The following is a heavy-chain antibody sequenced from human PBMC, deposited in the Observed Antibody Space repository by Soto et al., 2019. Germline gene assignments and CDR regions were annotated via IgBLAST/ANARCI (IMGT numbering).Heavy chain of an antibody. J-gene: IGHJ2*01. CDR1: GGSISGYY. D-gene: IGHD2-21*01. V-gene: IGHV4-59*08. CDR2: IYYIGNT. CDR3: ARHVANGFTFDL. Sequence: QVQLQESGPGLVKPSETLSLTCSVSGGSISGYYWSWIRQPPGKGLEWIGYIYYIGNTIYNPSLKSRVTISVDTSKNQFSLKLNSVTAADTAVYYCARHVANGFTFDLWVRGTPVTVSS.